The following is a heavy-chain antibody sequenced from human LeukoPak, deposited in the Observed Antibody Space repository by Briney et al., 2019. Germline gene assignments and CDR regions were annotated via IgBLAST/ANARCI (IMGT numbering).Heavy chain of an antibody. CDR1: KFTFSSYA. D-gene: IGHD2-15*01. V-gene: IGHV3-30*02. CDR3: AREAEDAFDI. J-gene: IGHJ3*02. CDR2: IQFDGSNT. Sequence: GGSLRLSCAASKFTFSSYAMHWVRQAPGKGLEWVAFIQFDGSNTYYADSVKGRFTISRDNSRNTLFLQMNSLRAEDTAVYYCAREAEDAFDIWGQGTMVTVSS.